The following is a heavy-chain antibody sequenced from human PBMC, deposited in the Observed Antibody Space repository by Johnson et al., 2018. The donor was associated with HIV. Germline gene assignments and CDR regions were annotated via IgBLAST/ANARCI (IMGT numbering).Heavy chain of an antibody. J-gene: IGHJ3*02. Sequence: QVQLVESGGGVVQPGGSLRLSCAASGFTFSSYGMHWVRQAPGKGLEWVAFIRYDGSNKYYADSVKGRFTISRDNSKNTLYLQMNSLRAEDTAVYYCAKVLAGIAARPLTFDAFDIWGQGTMVTVSS. CDR1: GFTFSSYG. CDR2: IRYDGSNK. V-gene: IGHV3-30*02. CDR3: AKVLAGIAARPLTFDAFDI. D-gene: IGHD6-6*01.